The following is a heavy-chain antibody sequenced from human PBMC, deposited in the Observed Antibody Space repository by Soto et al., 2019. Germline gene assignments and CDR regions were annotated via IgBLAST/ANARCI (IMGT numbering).Heavy chain of an antibody. Sequence: LYLTCAVSCDSLSIGYCLGWIRQPPGKGLEWIGYIYHRGSTYYSPSLKSRVTISIDTSTNQFSLEVTSVTAADTAVYYCARGPRSNMDVCGQGTSVTFSS. CDR3: ARGPRSNMDV. V-gene: IGHV4-38-2*01. CDR2: IYHRGST. CDR1: CDSLSIGYC. J-gene: IGHJ6*02. D-gene: IGHD1-26*01.